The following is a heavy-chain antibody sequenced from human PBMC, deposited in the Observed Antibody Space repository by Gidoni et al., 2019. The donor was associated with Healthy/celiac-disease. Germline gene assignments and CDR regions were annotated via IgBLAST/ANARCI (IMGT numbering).Heavy chain of an antibody. V-gene: IGHV4-39*01. CDR3: ARLPAITMIEAGYFDL. Sequence: GWIRQPPGKGLEWIGSIYYSGSTYYNPSLKSRVTISVDTSKNQFSLKLSSVTAADTAVYYCARLPAITMIEAGYFDLWGRGTLVTVSS. J-gene: IGHJ2*01. CDR2: IYYSGST. D-gene: IGHD3-22*01.